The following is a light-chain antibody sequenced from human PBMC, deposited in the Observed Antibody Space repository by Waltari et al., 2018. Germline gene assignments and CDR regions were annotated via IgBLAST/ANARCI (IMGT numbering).Light chain of an antibody. V-gene: IGKV1-12*01. CDR1: QGLNDF. CDR3: QQADSFPLS. CDR2: DTS. J-gene: IGKJ4*01. Sequence: IQMTQSPSFVSASVGDRVTITCRARQGLNDFLAWYQQKAGKAPKLLIYDTSSLQSGVPSRFSGSGSGTDFTLSISSLQPEDSATYFCQQADSFPLSFGGGTKVEIK.